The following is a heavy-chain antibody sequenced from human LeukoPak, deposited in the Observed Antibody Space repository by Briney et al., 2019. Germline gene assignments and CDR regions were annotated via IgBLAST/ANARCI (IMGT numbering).Heavy chain of an antibody. CDR1: GYSFTSYD. V-gene: IGHV1-8*01. D-gene: IGHD3-10*01. J-gene: IGHJ6*02. CDR3: ARTGSGYDYGMDV. CDR2: MNSNSGNR. Sequence: SVKLSCKGSGYSFTSYDINWVRQPTGQGLEWMGCMNSNSGNRGYSQKFQGRVTMTRETSISTAYTELRSLRSEDTAVYYCARTGSGYDYGMDVWGQGTTVTVSS.